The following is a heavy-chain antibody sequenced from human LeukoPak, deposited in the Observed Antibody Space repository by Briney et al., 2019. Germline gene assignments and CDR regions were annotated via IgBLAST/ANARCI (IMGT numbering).Heavy chain of an antibody. CDR2: IYYSGST. D-gene: IGHD3-10*01. V-gene: IGHV4-59*08. CDR1: GGSLSSYY. Sequence: SETLSLTCTVSGGSLSSYYWSWIRQPPGKGLEWVGYIYYSGSTNYNPSLKSRVTISVDTSKNQFSLKLSSVTAADTAVYYCARQALLWFGEHDAFDIWGQGTMVTVSS. J-gene: IGHJ3*02. CDR3: ARQALLWFGEHDAFDI.